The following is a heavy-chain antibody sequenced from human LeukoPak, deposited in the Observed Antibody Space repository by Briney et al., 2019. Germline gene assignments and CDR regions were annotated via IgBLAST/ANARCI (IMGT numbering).Heavy chain of an antibody. J-gene: IGHJ3*02. Sequence: SQTLSLTCTVSGGSISSGSYYWSWIRQPAGKGLEWIGRIYTGGSTNYNPSLKSRVTISVDTSKNQFSLKLSSVTPADAAVYYCAGFYGGKGAFDIGGQGTMVTVSS. D-gene: IGHD4-23*01. V-gene: IGHV4-61*02. CDR2: IYTGGST. CDR3: AGFYGGKGAFDI. CDR1: GGSISSGSYY.